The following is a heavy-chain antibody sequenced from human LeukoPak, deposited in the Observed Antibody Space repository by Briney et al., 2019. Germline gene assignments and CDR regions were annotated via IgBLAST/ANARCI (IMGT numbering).Heavy chain of an antibody. CDR3: ARGVATMRYFDY. J-gene: IGHJ4*02. D-gene: IGHD5-12*01. V-gene: IGHV4-34*01. Sequence: PSETLSLTCAVYGGSFSDYYWTWIRQPPGKGLEWIGEINHSGSTKYNPSLKSRVTISVDTSKNQFSLKLSSVTAADTAVYYCARGVATMRYFDYWGQGTLVTVSS. CDR1: GGSFSDYY. CDR2: INHSGST.